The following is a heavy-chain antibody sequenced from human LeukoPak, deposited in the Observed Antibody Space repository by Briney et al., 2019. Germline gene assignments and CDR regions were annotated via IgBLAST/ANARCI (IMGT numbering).Heavy chain of an antibody. V-gene: IGHV4-59*08. D-gene: IGHD6-13*01. CDR2: ISDSGGT. Sequence: SETLSLTCTVSGGSISSYYWSWIRQPPGKGLEWTGYISDSGGTNYSPSLKSRLTISVDTSKNQFSLKLSSVTAADTAVYYCARHVGSSWPDLGYYFDYWGQGTLVTVSS. J-gene: IGHJ4*02. CDR1: GGSISSYY. CDR3: ARHVGSSWPDLGYYFDY.